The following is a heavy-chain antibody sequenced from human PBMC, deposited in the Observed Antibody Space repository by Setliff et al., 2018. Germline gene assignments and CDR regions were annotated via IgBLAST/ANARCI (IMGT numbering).Heavy chain of an antibody. V-gene: IGHV3-74*01. Sequence: GGSLRLSCEASGLSLENFWMHWVRQVPGKGLVWVSRINRDGSETAYADSVKGRFTISRDNARNTLYLRMNSLTAEDTAVYYCTNGGPPVGYFDLWGQGALVTVS. CDR3: TNGGPPVGYFDL. J-gene: IGHJ4*02. CDR1: GLSLENFW. CDR2: INRDGSET.